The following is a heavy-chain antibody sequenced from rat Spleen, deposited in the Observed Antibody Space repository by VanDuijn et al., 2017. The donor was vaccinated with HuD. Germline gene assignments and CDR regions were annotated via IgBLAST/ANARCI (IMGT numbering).Heavy chain of an antibody. D-gene: IGHD5-1*01. CDR1: GFTFTDYY. J-gene: IGHJ2*01. CDR2: ISTSGSRT. CDR3: TTQWELYH. V-gene: IGHV5-27*01. Sequence: EVQLVESDGGLVQPRRTQKLSCAASGFTFTDYYMAWVREAPAKGLEWVATISTSGSRTYDPDAVKGRFTSSRDNAKSTLYLQMDSLRSEDTATYYCTTQWELYHWGQGVMVTVSS.